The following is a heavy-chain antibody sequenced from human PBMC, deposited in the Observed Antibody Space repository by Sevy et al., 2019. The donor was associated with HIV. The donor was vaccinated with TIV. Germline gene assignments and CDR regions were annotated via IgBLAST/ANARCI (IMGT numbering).Heavy chain of an antibody. CDR3: ARELLAARFLKRFDP. V-gene: IGHV6-1*01. CDR1: GDSVSSNSAA. CDR2: TYYRSKWYN. Sequence: KQSQTLSLTCAISGDSVSSNSAAWNWIRQSPSRGLEWLGRTYYRSKWYNDYAVSVKSRITINPDTSKNQFSLQLNSVTPEDTAVYYCARELLAARFLKRFDPWGQGTLVTVSS. J-gene: IGHJ5*02. D-gene: IGHD6-6*01.